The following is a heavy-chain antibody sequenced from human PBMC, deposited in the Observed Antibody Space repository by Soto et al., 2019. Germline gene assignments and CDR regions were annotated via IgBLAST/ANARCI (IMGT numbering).Heavy chain of an antibody. Sequence: GGSLRLSCVGSGFTFSNFSINWVRQAPGKGLEWVSSISSRSDIYYADSVKGRFTISRDNAKNSVSLQMNSLRAEDTAVYYCAREYTAWPLAYGLDVWGQGTTVTVSS. D-gene: IGHD2-2*02. CDR2: ISSRSDI. J-gene: IGHJ6*02. CDR1: GFTFSNFS. CDR3: AREYTAWPLAYGLDV. V-gene: IGHV3-21*01.